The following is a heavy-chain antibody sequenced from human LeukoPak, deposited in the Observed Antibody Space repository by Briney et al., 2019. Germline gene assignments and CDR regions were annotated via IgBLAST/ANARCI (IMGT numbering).Heavy chain of an antibody. CDR1: VYTFTGYY. V-gene: IGHV1-2*02. D-gene: IGHD2-2*01. J-gene: IGHJ4*02. CDR3: ARVGGEDIVVVPAANFDY. Sequence: GSVQVSCKACVYTFTGYYMHWVRQATGQGLAWMGWINPNSGGTNYAQKFQGRVTMTRDTSISTAYMELSRLRSDDTAVYYCARVGGEDIVVVPAANFDYWGQGTLVTVSS. CDR2: INPNSGGT.